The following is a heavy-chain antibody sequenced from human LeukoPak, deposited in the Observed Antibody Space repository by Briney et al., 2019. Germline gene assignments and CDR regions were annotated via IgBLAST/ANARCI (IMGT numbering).Heavy chain of an antibody. V-gene: IGHV3-48*02. CDR3: ARAADYYDSFDI. J-gene: IGHJ3*02. CDR1: GFTFSSYS. Sequence: GGSLRLSCAASGFTFSSYSMNWVRQAPGKGLEWVSYISSSSSTIYYADSVKGRYTISRDNAKNSLYLQMNSLRDEDTAVYYCARAADYYDSFDIWGQGTMVTVSS. D-gene: IGHD3-22*01. CDR2: ISSSSSTI.